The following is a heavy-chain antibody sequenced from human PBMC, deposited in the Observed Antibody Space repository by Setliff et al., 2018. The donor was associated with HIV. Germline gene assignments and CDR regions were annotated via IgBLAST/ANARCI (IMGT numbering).Heavy chain of an antibody. D-gene: IGHD1-1*01. J-gene: IGHJ4*02. CDR2: ISPRSGGT. CDR3: ARQLSNSFDY. Sequence: ASVKVSCKASGYSFTDYFIHWVRQAPGRGLEWMGWISPRSGGTRTTRTFRGRVTMTRDTSINTAYMELSGVRSDDTAVYFCARQLSNSFDYWGQGTLVTAPQ. V-gene: IGHV1-2*02. CDR1: GYSFTDYF.